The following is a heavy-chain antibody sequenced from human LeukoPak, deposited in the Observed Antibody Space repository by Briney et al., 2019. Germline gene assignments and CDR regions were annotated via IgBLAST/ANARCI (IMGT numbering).Heavy chain of an antibody. D-gene: IGHD3-10*01. CDR1: GFTFSSYS. Sequence: GGSLRLSCAASGFTFSSYSMNWVRQAPGKGLEWVSYISSGSSTIYYADSVKGRFTMSIDNAKNSLYLQMNSLRAEDTAVYYCARKSSGSYFVDYWGQGTLVTVSS. V-gene: IGHV3-48*01. J-gene: IGHJ4*02. CDR2: ISSGSSTI. CDR3: ARKSSGSYFVDY.